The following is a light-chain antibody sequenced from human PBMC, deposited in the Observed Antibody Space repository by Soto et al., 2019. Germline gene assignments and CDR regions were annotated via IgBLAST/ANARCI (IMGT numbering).Light chain of an antibody. J-gene: IGLJ2*01. CDR2: DGS. Sequence: QSVLTQPASVSGSPGQSITISCTGTSSDVGGYNYVSWYQQHPGKAPKLMIYDGSNRPSGVSNGFSGSKSGNTASLTISGLQGGDEAHYRCRSYRSSITPVVFGGGTKLAVL. CDR1: SSDVGGYNY. CDR3: RSYRSSITPVV. V-gene: IGLV2-14*03.